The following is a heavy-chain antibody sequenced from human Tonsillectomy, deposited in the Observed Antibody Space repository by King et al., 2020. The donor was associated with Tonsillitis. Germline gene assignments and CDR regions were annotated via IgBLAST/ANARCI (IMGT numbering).Heavy chain of an antibody. Sequence: QLVESGGGVVQPGRSLRLSSAASGFTFISYGMHWVRQAPGKGLEGVASISDDGRNKHYADSVKGRFTLSSDNSKNTLYLQMNSLRAEDTALYYCAKAGGYDSVGYYYYLDYWGQGTLVTCSS. CDR2: ISDDGRNK. V-gene: IGHV3-30*18. J-gene: IGHJ4*02. D-gene: IGHD3-22*01. CDR1: GFTFISYG. CDR3: AKAGGYDSVGYYYYLDY.